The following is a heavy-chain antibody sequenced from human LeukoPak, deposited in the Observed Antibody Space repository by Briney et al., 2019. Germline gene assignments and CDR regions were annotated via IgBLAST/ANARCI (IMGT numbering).Heavy chain of an antibody. D-gene: IGHD2-15*01. Sequence: GGSLRLPCAASGFTFSTAWMCWVRQAPGKGLEWVGRIKSKTDGGTTEYAAPVKGRFTISRDDSKNTVYLQMNSLKTEDTAVYYCSTAGYCSGGDCYSFDYWGQGIRVTLSS. CDR1: GFTFSTAW. CDR3: STAGYCSGGDCYSFDY. CDR2: IKSKTDGGTT. V-gene: IGHV3-15*01. J-gene: IGHJ4*02.